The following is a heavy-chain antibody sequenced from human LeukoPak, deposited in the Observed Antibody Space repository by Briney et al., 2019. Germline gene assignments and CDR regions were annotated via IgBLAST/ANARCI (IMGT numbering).Heavy chain of an antibody. V-gene: IGHV1-2*02. CDR2: INPNSGGT. CDR3: ARVRVMITFGGVVQGAFDI. Sequence: ASVKVSCKASGYTFTGYYMHWVRQAPGQGLGWMGWINPNSGGTNYAQKFQGRVTMTRDTSISTAYMELSRLRSDDTAVYYCARVRVMITFGGVVQGAFDIWGQGTMVTVSS. D-gene: IGHD3-16*01. J-gene: IGHJ3*02. CDR1: GYTFTGYY.